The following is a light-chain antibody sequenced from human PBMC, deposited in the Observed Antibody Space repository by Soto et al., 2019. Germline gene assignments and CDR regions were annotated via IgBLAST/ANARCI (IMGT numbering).Light chain of an antibody. CDR3: QQYNSWYT. CDR2: AAS. CDR1: QNINTD. V-gene: IGKV3-15*01. J-gene: IGKJ2*01. Sequence: EIVMTQSPATLSVSPGERATLSCRASQNINTDLAWHQQKPGQAPRLLIYAASTRATGIPARFSGSGSGTEFTLIITSLQSEDFAVYYWQQYNSWYTFGQGTKLEIK.